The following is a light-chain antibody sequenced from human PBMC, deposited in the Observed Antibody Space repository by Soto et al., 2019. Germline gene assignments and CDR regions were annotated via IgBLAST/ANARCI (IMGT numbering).Light chain of an antibody. V-gene: IGKV3-20*01. J-gene: IGKJ1*01. CDR2: GAS. CDR3: QPYGSSRT. Sequence: EIVLTQSPGTLSLSPGEGATLSCRASQSVTRSYLAWYQQKPGQAPRLLIYGASIRATGIPDRFSGSGSETDFTLPISRLEPDDFAVYYCQPYGSSRTFVQGTKVEI. CDR1: QSVTRSY.